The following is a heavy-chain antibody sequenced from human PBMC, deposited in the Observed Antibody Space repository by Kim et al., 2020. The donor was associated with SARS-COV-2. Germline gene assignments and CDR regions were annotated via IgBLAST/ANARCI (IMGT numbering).Heavy chain of an antibody. J-gene: IGHJ4*02. Sequence: YSQKFQGRVTITRDTSASTAYMELSSLRSEDTAVYYCARLGDSSGWPFDYWGQGTLVTVSS. V-gene: IGHV1-3*01. D-gene: IGHD6-19*01. CDR3: ARLGDSSGWPFDY.